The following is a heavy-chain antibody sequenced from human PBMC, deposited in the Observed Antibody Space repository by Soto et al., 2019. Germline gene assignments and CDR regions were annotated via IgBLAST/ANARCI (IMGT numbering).Heavy chain of an antibody. CDR1: GYSFTSYW. D-gene: IGHD6-13*01. Sequence: PGESLKISCTGSGYSFTSYWICWVRQMPGKGLEWMGIIYPGDSDPRYSPSFQGQVTTSADKSTGTAYLQWNSLKASDTAMYYCARHKSSSWYPDYYSYYGMDVWGKGTTVTAPQ. J-gene: IGHJ6*04. CDR2: IYPGDSDP. V-gene: IGHV5-51*01. CDR3: ARHKSSSWYPDYYSYYGMDV.